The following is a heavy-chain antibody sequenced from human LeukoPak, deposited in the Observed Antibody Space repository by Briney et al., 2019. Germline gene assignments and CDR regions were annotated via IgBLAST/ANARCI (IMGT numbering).Heavy chain of an antibody. J-gene: IGHJ4*02. Sequence: EASVKVSCKASGYTFTGYYMHWVRQAPGQGLEWMGWINPNSGGTNYAQRFQGRVTMTRDTSISTAYMELSRLRSDDTAVYYCARVYYYDSSGYPSYSFDYWGQGTLVTVSS. V-gene: IGHV1-2*02. CDR2: INPNSGGT. D-gene: IGHD3-22*01. CDR3: ARVYYYDSSGYPSYSFDY. CDR1: GYTFTGYY.